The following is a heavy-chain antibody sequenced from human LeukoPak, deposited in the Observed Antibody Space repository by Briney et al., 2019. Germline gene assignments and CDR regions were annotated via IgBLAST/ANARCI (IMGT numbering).Heavy chain of an antibody. V-gene: IGHV1-8*01. J-gene: IGHJ5*02. Sequence: GASVKVSCKASGYTFTSYDINWVRQATGQGLEWMGWMNPNSGNTGYAQKFQGRVTMTRNTSISTAYMELSSLRSEDTAVYYCARVGPRITMVRGVIITVRSRPWFDPWGQGTLVTVSS. CDR2: MNPNSGNT. CDR3: ARVGPRITMVRGVIITVRSRPWFDP. D-gene: IGHD3-10*01. CDR1: GYTFTSYD.